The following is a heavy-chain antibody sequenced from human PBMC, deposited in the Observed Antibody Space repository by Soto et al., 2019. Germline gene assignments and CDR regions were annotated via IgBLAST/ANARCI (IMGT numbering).Heavy chain of an antibody. J-gene: IGHJ6*02. V-gene: IGHV5-51*01. CDR2: IYPGDSDT. CDR1: GYTFANYW. Sequence: ESLKISFEGCGYTFANYWIGWVRQMPGKGLEWMGVIYPGDSDTKYSPSFQGQVTFSADKSINTAYLQWNSLKASDTAMYFCGRLTGLPHYYSTDVWGQGTTVTVSS. CDR3: GRLTGLPHYYSTDV. D-gene: IGHD3-9*01.